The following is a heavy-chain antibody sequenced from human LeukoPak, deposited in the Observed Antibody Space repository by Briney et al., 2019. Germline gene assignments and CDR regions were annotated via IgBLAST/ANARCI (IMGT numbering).Heavy chain of an antibody. D-gene: IGHD6-13*01. V-gene: IGHV1-69*13. CDR1: GGTFSSYA. CDR3: ARGGYSSSPFDY. Sequence: SVKVSCKASGGTFSSYAISWVRQAPGQGLEWMGGIIPIFGTANYAQKFQGRVTITADESTSTAYVELSSLRSEDTAVYYCARGGYSSSPFDYWGQGTLVTVSS. CDR2: IIPIFGTA. J-gene: IGHJ4*02.